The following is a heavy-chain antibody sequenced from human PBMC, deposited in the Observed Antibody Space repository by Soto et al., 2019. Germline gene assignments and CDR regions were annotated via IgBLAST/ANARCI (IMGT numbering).Heavy chain of an antibody. D-gene: IGHD3-22*01. CDR2: IYSGGST. J-gene: IGHJ3*02. CDR3: ARNYESTAGGAFDI. V-gene: IGHV3-53*01. CDR1: GVTVSSNY. Sequence: EVQLVESGGGLIQPGGSLRLSCAASGVTVSSNYMSWVRQAPGKGLEWVSVIYSGGSTYYADSVKGRFTISRDNSKNPLYLQMNSLRAEDTAVYYCARNYESTAGGAFDIWGQGTMVNFSS.